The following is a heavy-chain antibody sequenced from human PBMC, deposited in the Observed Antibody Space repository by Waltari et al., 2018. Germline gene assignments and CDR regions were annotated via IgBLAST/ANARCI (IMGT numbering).Heavy chain of an antibody. J-gene: IGHJ6*02. V-gene: IGHV4-61*02. CDR2: IFTSGST. Sequence: QVQLPESGPGLVRPSQTLSLTCTVSGGSISSGSVYWTWIRQPAGKGLEWVGHIFTSGSTKYNPSLKGRVSVSLDTVENQFSLRLSSGTAADTAGYYCARDEARYYDIMTGGGYYGLDVWGQGTTVTVSS. D-gene: IGHD3-9*01. CDR1: GGSISSGSVY. CDR3: ARDEARYYDIMTGGGYYGLDV.